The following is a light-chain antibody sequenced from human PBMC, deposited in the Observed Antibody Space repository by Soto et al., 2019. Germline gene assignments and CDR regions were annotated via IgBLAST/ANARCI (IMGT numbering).Light chain of an antibody. CDR3: QQFSSYPRT. J-gene: IGKJ4*01. CDR1: QSLLHSNGYNY. V-gene: IGKV3-20*01. CDR2: DAS. Sequence: DIVLTQSPLSLPVTPGEPASISCRSSQSLLHSNGYNYLAWYQQKPGQAPRLLIYDASSRATGIPDRFSGGGSGTDFTLTISRLEPEDFAVYYCQQFSSYPRTFGGGTKVDIK.